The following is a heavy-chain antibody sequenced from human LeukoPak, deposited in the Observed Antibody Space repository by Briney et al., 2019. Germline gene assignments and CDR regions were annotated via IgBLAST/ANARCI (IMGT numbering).Heavy chain of an antibody. D-gene: IGHD3-10*01. CDR1: GFTFSDYY. J-gene: IGHJ4*02. Sequence: PGGSLRLSCAASGFTFSDYYMSWIRQAPGKVLEWVSYISSSGSTIYYADSVKGRFTISRDNATNSLYLQMNSLRDEDTAVYYCANEQADMVRGVTADYWGQGTLVTVSS. CDR3: ANEQADMVRGVTADY. CDR2: ISSSGSTI. V-gene: IGHV3-11*04.